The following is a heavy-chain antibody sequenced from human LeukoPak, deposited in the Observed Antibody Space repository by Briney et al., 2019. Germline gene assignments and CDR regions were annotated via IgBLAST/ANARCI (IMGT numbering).Heavy chain of an antibody. V-gene: IGHV3-7*04. CDR3: ARVHILWFGELERYFDY. CDR1: GFTFSSYY. Sequence: GGSLRLSCAASGFTFSSYYMSWVRQAPGKGLEWVANIKQDGSEKYYVDSVKGRFTISRGNAKNSLYLQMNSLRAEDTAVYYCARVHILWFGELERYFDYWGQGTLVTVSS. CDR2: IKQDGSEK. D-gene: IGHD3-10*01. J-gene: IGHJ4*02.